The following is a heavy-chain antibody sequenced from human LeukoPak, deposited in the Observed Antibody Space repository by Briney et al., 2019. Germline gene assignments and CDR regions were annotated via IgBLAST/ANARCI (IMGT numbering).Heavy chain of an antibody. J-gene: IGHJ4*02. CDR2: IRSSSSYI. V-gene: IGHV3-21*01. Sequence: GGSLRLSCAASGFTFSSYSMNWVRQAPGKGLEWVSSIRSSSSYIYYADSVKGRFTISRDNAKNSLYLQMNSLRAEDTAVYYCARDVYYDFWSGVDYWGQGTLVTVSS. D-gene: IGHD3-3*01. CDR1: GFTFSSYS. CDR3: ARDVYYDFWSGVDY.